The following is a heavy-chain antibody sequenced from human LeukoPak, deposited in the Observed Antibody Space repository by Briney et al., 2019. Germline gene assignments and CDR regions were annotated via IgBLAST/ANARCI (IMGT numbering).Heavy chain of an antibody. Sequence: PSETLSLTCTVSGGSISSSSYYWGWIRQPPGKGLEWIGSIYYSGSTYYNPSLKSRVTISVDTSKNQFSLKLSSVTAADTAVYYCARQGPLTPFYDILTGTDNWFDLWGQGTLVAVSS. CDR1: GGSISSSSYY. J-gene: IGHJ5*02. D-gene: IGHD3-9*01. CDR2: IYYSGST. V-gene: IGHV4-39*01. CDR3: ARQGPLTPFYDILTGTDNWFDL.